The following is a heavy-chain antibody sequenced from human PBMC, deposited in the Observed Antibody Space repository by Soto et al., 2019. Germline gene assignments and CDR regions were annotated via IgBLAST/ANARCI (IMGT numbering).Heavy chain of an antibody. CDR2: IIPIFGTA. CDR1: GFTFSSYG. J-gene: IGHJ4*02. Sequence: QVQLVESGGGVVQPGRSLRLSCAASGFTFSSYGMHWVRQAPGKGLEWVGGIIPIFGTANYAQKFQGRVTITADESTSTAYMERSSLRSEDTAVYYCAREYSSGWPGAYWGQGTLVTVSS. V-gene: IGHV1-69*01. CDR3: AREYSSGWPGAY. D-gene: IGHD6-19*01.